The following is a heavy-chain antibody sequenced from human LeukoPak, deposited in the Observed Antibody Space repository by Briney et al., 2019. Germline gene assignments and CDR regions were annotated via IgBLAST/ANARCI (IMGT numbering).Heavy chain of an antibody. CDR2: IIPIFGTA. CDR3: ARSSRGGYSYGYYY. J-gene: IGHJ4*02. CDR1: GGTFSSYA. V-gene: IGHV1-69*13. D-gene: IGHD5-18*01. Sequence: GASVKVSCKASGGTFSSYAISWVRQAPGQGLEWMGGIIPIFGTADYAQKFQGRVTITADESTSTAYMELSSLRSEDTAVYYCARSSRGGYSYGYYYWGQGTLVTVSS.